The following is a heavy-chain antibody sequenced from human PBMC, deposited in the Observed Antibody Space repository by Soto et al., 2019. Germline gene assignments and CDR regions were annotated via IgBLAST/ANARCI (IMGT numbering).Heavy chain of an antibody. D-gene: IGHD3-10*01. CDR2: INHSGRT. CDR3: ARGGATPRVLTY. CDR1: GGSFSNYY. Sequence: QVQLQQWGAGLLKPSETLSLTCAVYGGSFSNYYWSWIRQPPGKGLEWIGEINHSGRTNYNPSLKSRVAMSVDKSKNQFSLMLTSVTAADRAVYYCARGGATPRVLTYWGQGNLVTVSS. J-gene: IGHJ4*02. V-gene: IGHV4-34*01.